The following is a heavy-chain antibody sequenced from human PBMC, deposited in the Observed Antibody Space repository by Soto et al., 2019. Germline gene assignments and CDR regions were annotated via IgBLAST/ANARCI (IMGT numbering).Heavy chain of an antibody. Sequence: GGSLRLSCAASGFTFSYYWMSWVRQAPGKGLEWVANIKQDGSEKYYVDSVKGRFTISRDNAKNSLYLQMNSLRAEDTAVYYCERDFPDSHPGMDVWGQGTTVTVSS. D-gene: IGHD2-15*01. CDR3: ERDFPDSHPGMDV. V-gene: IGHV3-7*01. CDR2: IKQDGSEK. J-gene: IGHJ6*01. CDR1: GFTFSYYW.